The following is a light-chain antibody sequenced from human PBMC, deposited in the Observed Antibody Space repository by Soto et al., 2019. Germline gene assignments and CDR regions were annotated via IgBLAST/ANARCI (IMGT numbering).Light chain of an antibody. Sequence: DIQMTQSPSTLSASVGDRVTITCRASQSISTDLNWYQQKPGKAPKVLTYGASTLQSGVPSRFAGSGSGTDFTLTINSLQPEDFATYFCQQSYTTPRTFGQGTKVDI. CDR3: QQSYTTPRT. CDR2: GAS. CDR1: QSISTD. V-gene: IGKV1-39*01. J-gene: IGKJ1*01.